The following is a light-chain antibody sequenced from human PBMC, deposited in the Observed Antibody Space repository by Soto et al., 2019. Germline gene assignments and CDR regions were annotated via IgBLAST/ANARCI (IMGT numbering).Light chain of an antibody. J-gene: IGKJ2*01. CDR1: QSVSRN. CDR3: QQYGDWPPDT. V-gene: IGKV3-15*01. Sequence: EIVMTQSPATLSVSPGERATLSCRASQSVSRNLAWYQQKPGQPPRLLIYDASTRATGVPARFGGSGSGTAFTLTSSGLQSEDFAVYYCQQYGDWPPDTFGQGTKVEI. CDR2: DAS.